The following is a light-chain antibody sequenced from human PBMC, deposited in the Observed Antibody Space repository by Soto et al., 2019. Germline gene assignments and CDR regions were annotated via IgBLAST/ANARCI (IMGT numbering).Light chain of an antibody. V-gene: IGKV3-11*01. J-gene: IGKJ4*01. CDR3: QQRCNWPPVT. CDR2: DAS. CDR1: QSVSGC. Sequence: PGERATLSCRASQSVSGCLAWYQQKPGQAPRLLIYDASNRATGIPARFSGSGSGTDFTLTISSLEPEDFAVYYCQQRCNWPPVTFGGGTKVEIK.